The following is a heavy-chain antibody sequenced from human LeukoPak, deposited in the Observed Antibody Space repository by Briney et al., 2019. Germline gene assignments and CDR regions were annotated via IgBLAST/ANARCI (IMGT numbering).Heavy chain of an antibody. V-gene: IGHV3-21*01. CDR1: GFTFSGYS. D-gene: IGHD6-19*01. J-gene: IGHJ3*02. CDR2: ISSSSSYI. Sequence: GGSLRLSCAASGFTFSGYSMNWVRQAPGKGLEWVSSISSSSSYIYYADSVKGRFTISRDNAKNSLYLQMNSLRAEDTAVYYCARAGARIAVAGTGAFDIWGQGTMVTVSS. CDR3: ARAGARIAVAGTGAFDI.